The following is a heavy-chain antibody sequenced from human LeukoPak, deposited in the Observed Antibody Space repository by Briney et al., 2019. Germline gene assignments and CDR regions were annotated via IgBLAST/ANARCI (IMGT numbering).Heavy chain of an antibody. CDR3: ASPPAGGYSYGYLDY. CDR2: ISSSSSYI. V-gene: IGHV3-21*01. Sequence: PGGSLRLSCAASGFTFSGYSMNWVRQAPGKGLEWVSSISSSSSYIYYADSVKGRFTISRDNAKNSLYLQMNSLRAEDTAVYYCASPPAGGYSYGYLDYWGQGTLVTVSS. D-gene: IGHD5-18*01. CDR1: GFTFSGYS. J-gene: IGHJ4*02.